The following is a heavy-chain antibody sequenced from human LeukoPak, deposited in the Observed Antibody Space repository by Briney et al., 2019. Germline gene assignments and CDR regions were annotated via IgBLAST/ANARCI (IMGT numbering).Heavy chain of an antibody. Sequence: ASVKVSCKASGYTFTGYYMHWVRQAPGQGLEWMGWINPNSGGTNYAQKFQGRVTMTRDTSISTAYMELSRLRPDDTAVYYCARDQGYCSSTSCYCWFDPWGQGTLVTVSS. V-gene: IGHV1-2*02. CDR3: ARDQGYCSSTSCYCWFDP. J-gene: IGHJ5*02. CDR1: GYTFTGYY. D-gene: IGHD2-2*01. CDR2: INPNSGGT.